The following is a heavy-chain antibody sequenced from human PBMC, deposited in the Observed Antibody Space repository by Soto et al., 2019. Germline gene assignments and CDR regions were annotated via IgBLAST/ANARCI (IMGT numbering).Heavy chain of an antibody. CDR3: ACPTWEYGDYELGY. V-gene: IGHV4-59*01. CDR2: IYYSGST. CDR1: GGSISSYY. J-gene: IGHJ4*02. D-gene: IGHD4-17*01. Sequence: SETLSLTCTVSGGSISSYYWSWIRQPPGKGLEWIGYIYYSGSTNYNPSLKSRVTISVDTSKNQFSLKLSSVTAADTAVYYCACPTWEYGDYELGYWGQGTLVTVSS.